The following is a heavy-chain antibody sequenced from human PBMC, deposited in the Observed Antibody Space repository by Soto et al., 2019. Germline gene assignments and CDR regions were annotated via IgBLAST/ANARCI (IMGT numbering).Heavy chain of an antibody. J-gene: IGHJ6*02. CDR2: IFYSGTT. CDR1: GDSISSADYY. Sequence: ASETLSLTCTVSGDSISSADYYWSWIRQTPGKGLEWIGHIFYSGTTYYNPSLKSRLTISVDTSKNHFSLRLTSVTAADTAVYYCARDLWVEPELYYYVMDVWGQGTTVTVSS. V-gene: IGHV4-30-4*01. D-gene: IGHD1-1*01. CDR3: ARDLWVEPELYYYVMDV.